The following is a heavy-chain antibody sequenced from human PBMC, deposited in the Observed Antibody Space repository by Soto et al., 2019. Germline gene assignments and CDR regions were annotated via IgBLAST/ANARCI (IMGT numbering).Heavy chain of an antibody. CDR3: EATFNRYYGDYGPWVRNYFDY. Sequence: GGSLRLSCAASGFTFSSYSMNWVRQAPGKGLEWVSSISSSSSYIYYADSVKGRFTISRDNAKNSLYLQMNSLRAEDTAVYYCEATFNRYYGDYGPWVRNYFDYWGQGTLVTVSS. V-gene: IGHV3-21*01. CDR1: GFTFSSYS. CDR2: ISSSSSYI. D-gene: IGHD4-17*01. J-gene: IGHJ4*02.